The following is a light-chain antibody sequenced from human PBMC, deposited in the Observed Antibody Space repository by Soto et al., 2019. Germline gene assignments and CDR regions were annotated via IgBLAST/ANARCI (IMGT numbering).Light chain of an antibody. CDR2: EGI. Sequence: QSVLTLPASGSGSPGQSITISCTGSSNTIGGYNVVSWYQQHPGKSPKAIIHEGIKRPSGVSNRVSGAISGSTGSLTISGLQAEDGADYYCCSYVGATTYVFGSGTKVTVL. CDR1: SNTIGGYNV. CDR3: CSYVGATTYV. V-gene: IGLV2-23*01. J-gene: IGLJ1*01.